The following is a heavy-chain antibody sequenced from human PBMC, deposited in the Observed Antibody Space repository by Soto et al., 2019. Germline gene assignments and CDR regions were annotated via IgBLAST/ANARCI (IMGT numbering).Heavy chain of an antibody. CDR1: GGSISDYQ. CDR3: ARMRGLGEISPYFDH. J-gene: IGHJ4*02. V-gene: IGHV4-59*01. D-gene: IGHD3-16*02. CDR2: IYYSGRT. Sequence: QVHLQESGPGLVKPAETLSLTCSVSGGSISDYQWNWIRPPPGKGLAWIGYIYYSGRTNYNPSLKFPVTVSLDTSTKQFSLRLRSVTAADTAVYYCARMRGLGEISPYFDHWGQGTLVTVPS.